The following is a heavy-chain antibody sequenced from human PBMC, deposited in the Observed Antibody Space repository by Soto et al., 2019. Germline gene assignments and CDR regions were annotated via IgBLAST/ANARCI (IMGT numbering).Heavy chain of an antibody. D-gene: IGHD2-8*01. CDR1: GGSISSSSYY. J-gene: IGHJ5*02. CDR3: ARTTLEYCTNCPTPCPNWFDP. Sequence: SETLSLTCTVSGGSISSSSYYWGWIRQPPGKGLEWIGSIYYSGSTYYNPSLKSRVTISVDTSKNQFSLKLSSVTAADTAVYYCARTTLEYCTNCPTPCPNWFDPWGQGTLVTVSS. CDR2: IYYSGST. V-gene: IGHV4-39*07.